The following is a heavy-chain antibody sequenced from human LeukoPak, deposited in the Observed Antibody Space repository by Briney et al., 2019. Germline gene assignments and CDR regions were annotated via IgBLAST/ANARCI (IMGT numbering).Heavy chain of an antibody. J-gene: IGHJ6*03. CDR3: ARDSSSGRYYYYYYMDV. D-gene: IGHD6-6*01. CDR2: IYSGGST. Sequence: GGSLRLSCAASEFSVGSNYMTWVRQAPGKGLEWVSLIYSGGSTYYADSVKGRFTISRDNSKNTLYLQMNSLRAEDTAVYYCARDSSSGRYYYYYYMDVWGKGTTVTVSS. CDR1: EFSVGSNY. V-gene: IGHV3-66*01.